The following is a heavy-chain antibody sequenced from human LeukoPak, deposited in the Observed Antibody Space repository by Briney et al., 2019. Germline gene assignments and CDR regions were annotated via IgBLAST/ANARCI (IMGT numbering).Heavy chain of an antibody. V-gene: IGHV3-48*02. CDR1: GSTFRSYA. D-gene: IGHD5-18*01. CDR2: ITYNSGTI. CDR3: ARDSGYSYADDY. J-gene: IGHJ4*02. Sequence: GGSLRLSCAASGSTFRSYAMQWVRQAPGKGLEWVSYITYNSGTIFYADSVKGRFTISRDNAKDSLYLQMSSLRDEDTAVYYCARDSGYSYADDYWGQGTLVTVSS.